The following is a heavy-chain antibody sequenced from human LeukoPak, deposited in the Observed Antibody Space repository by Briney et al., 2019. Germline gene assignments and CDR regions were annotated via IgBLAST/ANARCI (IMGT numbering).Heavy chain of an antibody. Sequence: GESLKISFKASGYSIITYWIGWVPQMPGKGLEWMGIIHPDDSYTRHSPSFQGQVNISVDKFISTAYLQWSSLKAWDTAVYYCARLKVVTSSYWYFDLWGRGTLVTASS. CDR1: GYSIITYW. CDR2: IHPDDSYT. D-gene: IGHD4-23*01. J-gene: IGHJ2*01. CDR3: ARLKVVTSSYWYFDL. V-gene: IGHV5-51*01.